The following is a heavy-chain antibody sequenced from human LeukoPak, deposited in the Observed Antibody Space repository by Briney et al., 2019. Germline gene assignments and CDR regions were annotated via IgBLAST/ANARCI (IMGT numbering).Heavy chain of an antibody. D-gene: IGHD6-13*01. J-gene: IGHJ5*02. CDR1: GASISRGSW. CDR3: ASGARYVLGANSSSWYGWFDP. V-gene: IGHV4-4*02. Sequence: KASETLSLTCDVSGASISRGSWWSWVRQPPGKGLEWIGEFSHSGITNFNPSLKSRVTISVDKSRNQFSLNLISVTAADTAVYYCASGARYVLGANSSSWYGWFDPWGQGTLVTVSS. CDR2: FSHSGIT.